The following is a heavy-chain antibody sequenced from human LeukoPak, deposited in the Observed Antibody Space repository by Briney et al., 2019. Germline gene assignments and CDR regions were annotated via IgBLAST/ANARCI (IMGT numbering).Heavy chain of an antibody. J-gene: IGHJ6*04. V-gene: IGHV1-69*01. D-gene: IGHD3-10*01. CDR3: ARDRGTMVRGSGMDV. Sequence: SVKVSCKASGGTFSSYAISWVRQAPGQGLEWMGGIIPIFGTANHAQKFQGRVTITADESTSTAYMELSSLRSEDTAVYYCARDRGTMVRGSGMDVWGKGTTVTVSS. CDR2: IIPIFGTA. CDR1: GGTFSSYA.